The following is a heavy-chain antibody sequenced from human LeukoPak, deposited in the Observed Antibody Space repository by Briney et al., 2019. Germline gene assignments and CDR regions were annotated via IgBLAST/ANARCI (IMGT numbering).Heavy chain of an antibody. J-gene: IGHJ4*02. V-gene: IGHV3-23*01. D-gene: IGHD6-13*01. CDR3: AKDLVGGAAAGTRGFDY. CDR1: GFTFSSYG. Sequence: PGGSLRLSCAASGFTFSSYGMSWVRQAPGKGLEWVSAISGSGGSTYYADSVKGRFTISRDNSKNTLYLQMNSLRAEDTAVYYCAKDLVGGAAAGTRGFDYWGQGTLVTVSS. CDR2: ISGSGGST.